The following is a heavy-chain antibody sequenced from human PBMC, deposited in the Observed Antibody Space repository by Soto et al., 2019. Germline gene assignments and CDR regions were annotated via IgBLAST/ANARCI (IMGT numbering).Heavy chain of an antibody. CDR1: GFTFSSYA. D-gene: IGHD2-15*01. V-gene: IGHV3-23*01. CDR2: ISGSGGRT. Sequence: EVQLLESGGGLVQPGGSLRLSCAASGFTFSSYAMTWVRQAPGKGLEWVSTISGSGGRTYSADSVKGRFTISRDNSKNTLFLQMNSLRAEDTAVYYCEKSVDCCGGTCLPNWFEFWGQGTLVTVSS. CDR3: EKSVDCCGGTCLPNWFEF. J-gene: IGHJ5*01.